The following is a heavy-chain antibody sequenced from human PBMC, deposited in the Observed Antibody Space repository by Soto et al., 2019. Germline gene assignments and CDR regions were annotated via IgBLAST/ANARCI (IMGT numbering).Heavy chain of an antibody. D-gene: IGHD3-22*01. J-gene: IGHJ4*02. CDR2: IYYSGST. CDR3: ARVYDSRSGNDY. V-gene: IGHV4-59*01. Sequence: SETLSLTCTVSGGSISSYYWSWIRQPPGKGLEWIGYIYYSGSTNYNPSLKSRVTISVDTSKNQFSLKLSSVTAADTAVYYCARVYDSRSGNDYWGQGTLVTVSS. CDR1: GGSISSYY.